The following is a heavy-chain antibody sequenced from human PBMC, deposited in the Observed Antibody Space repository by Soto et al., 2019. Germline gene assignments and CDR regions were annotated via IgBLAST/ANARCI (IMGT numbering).Heavy chain of an antibody. J-gene: IGHJ4*02. CDR3: ARDRSSWYEVDY. CDR2: ISAYNVNT. V-gene: IGHV1-18*01. D-gene: IGHD6-13*01. Sequence: QVQLVQSGAEVKKPGASVKLSCKASGYTFTSSGISGVRQAPGQGLEWMGWISAYNVNTNYAQKLQGRVTMTTDTSTSTAYMELRSLRSDERAVYYCARDRSSWYEVDYWGQGTLVTVSS. CDR1: GYTFTSSG.